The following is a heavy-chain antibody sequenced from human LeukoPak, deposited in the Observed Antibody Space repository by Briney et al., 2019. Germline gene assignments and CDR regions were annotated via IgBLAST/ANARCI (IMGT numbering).Heavy chain of an antibody. J-gene: IGHJ4*02. Sequence: GGSLRLSCAASGFIVTSNYISWVRQAPGKGLEWVANIKTDGSEKYYVDSVKGRFTISRDNTKNSVYLQMNSLRAEDTAVYYCARDSRYGYSNDYWGQGTLVTVSS. CDR1: GFIVTSNY. CDR2: IKTDGSEK. D-gene: IGHD5-18*01. CDR3: ARDSRYGYSNDY. V-gene: IGHV3-7*01.